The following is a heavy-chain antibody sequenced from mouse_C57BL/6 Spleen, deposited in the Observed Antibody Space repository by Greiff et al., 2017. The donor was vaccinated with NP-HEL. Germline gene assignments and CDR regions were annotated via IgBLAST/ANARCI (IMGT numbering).Heavy chain of an antibody. CDR3: ARSTGRDY. CDR1: GYTFTSYW. J-gene: IGHJ2*01. D-gene: IGHD4-1*02. CDR2: IYPSDSET. Sequence: QVQLQQPGAELVRPGSSVKLSCKASGYTFTSYWMDWVKQRPGQGLEWIGNIYPSDSETHYNQKFKDKATLTVDKSSSTAYMQLSSLTSEDSAVYYCARSTGRDYWGQGTTLTVSS. V-gene: IGHV1-61*01.